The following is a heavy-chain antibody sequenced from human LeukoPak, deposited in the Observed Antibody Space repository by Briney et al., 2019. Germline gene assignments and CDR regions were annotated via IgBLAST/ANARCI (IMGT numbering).Heavy chain of an antibody. CDR3: AKDNDFWSGYQFDY. CDR2: ISGSGGST. D-gene: IGHD3-3*01. Sequence: WIRQPPGKGLEWVSAISGSGGSTYYADSVKGRFTISRDNSKNTLYLQMNSLRAEDTAVYYCAKDNDFWSGYQFDYWGQGTLVTVSS. V-gene: IGHV3-23*01. J-gene: IGHJ4*02.